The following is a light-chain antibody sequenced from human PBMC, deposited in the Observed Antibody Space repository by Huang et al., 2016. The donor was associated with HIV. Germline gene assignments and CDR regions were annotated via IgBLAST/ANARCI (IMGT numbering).Light chain of an antibody. Sequence: DIQMTQSPSSLSASVGDRVTITCRASQAINRNLAWFQQKSGQAPKSLIYAVSILQSGVPSKFSGSGSGTNFTLTISSLQPEDFATYYCQQYNTYPPTFGQGTRLDI. V-gene: IGKV1-16*02. CDR2: AVS. J-gene: IGKJ5*01. CDR1: QAINRN. CDR3: QQYNTYPPT.